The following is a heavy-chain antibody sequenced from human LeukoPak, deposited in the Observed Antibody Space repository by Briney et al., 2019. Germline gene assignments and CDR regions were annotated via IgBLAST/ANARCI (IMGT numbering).Heavy chain of an antibody. J-gene: IGHJ4*02. CDR1: GFTFSSYA. CDR2: ISGSGGST. V-gene: IGHV3-23*01. Sequence: PGGSLRLSCAASGFTFSSYAMGWVRQAPGKGLEWVSAISGSGGSTYYADSVKGRFTISRDNSKNSLYLQMNSLRAEDTAVYYCAKVGQGYSSSSNFDYWGQGTLVTVSS. CDR3: AKVGQGYSSSSNFDY. D-gene: IGHD6-6*01.